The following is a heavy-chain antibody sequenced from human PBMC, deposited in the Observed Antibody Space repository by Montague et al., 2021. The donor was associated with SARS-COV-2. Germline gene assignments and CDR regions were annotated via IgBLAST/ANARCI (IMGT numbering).Heavy chain of an antibody. CDR3: ARARVGVPTTRNWFDP. CDR1: GGSISSGGYY. CDR2: IYYSGST. Sequence: TLSLICTVSGGSISSGGYYWSWIRQHPGKGLDWIGYIYYSGSTYYNLSLKSRLTISVDTSKNRFSLKLSSVTAADTAMYYCARARVGVPTTRNWFDPWGQGTLVTVSS. V-gene: IGHV4-31*03. J-gene: IGHJ5*02. D-gene: IGHD2-2*01.